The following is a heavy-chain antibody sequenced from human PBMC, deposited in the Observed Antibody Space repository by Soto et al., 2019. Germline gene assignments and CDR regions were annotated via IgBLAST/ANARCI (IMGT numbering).Heavy chain of an antibody. V-gene: IGHV2-5*02. CDR1: VFSLSTSGVG. J-gene: IGHJ4*02. Sequence: QITLKESGPTLVRPTQTLTLTCAFSVFSLSTSGVGVGWIRQPPGKALEWLAVIYWDDSKHYSPSLRSRLTITTYTSKNQVVLTMTNMDPMATGTYYGAHKGLEDWPLDYWGQGTLVTVSS. CDR2: IYWDDSK. CDR3: AHKGLEDWPLDY. D-gene: IGHD3-9*01.